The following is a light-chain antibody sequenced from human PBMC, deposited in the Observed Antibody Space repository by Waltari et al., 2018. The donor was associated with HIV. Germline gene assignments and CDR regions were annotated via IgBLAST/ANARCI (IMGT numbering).Light chain of an antibody. V-gene: IGLV7-46*01. J-gene: IGLJ2*01. CDR1: TGPVTRGHH. CDR2: DTF. CDR3: LLSFAGARPVV. Sequence: SPGGTVTLTCASSTGPVTRGHHPYWFQQKSGQAPRTLIYDTFNKHSWTPARFSGSLLGGKAALTLSGAQPEDEAEYFCLLSFAGARPVVFGGGTNLTVL.